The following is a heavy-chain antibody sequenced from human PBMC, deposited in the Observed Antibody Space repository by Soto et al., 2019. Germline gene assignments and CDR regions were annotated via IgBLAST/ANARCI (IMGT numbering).Heavy chain of an antibody. CDR3: AREVATIPDY. CDR2: IYYSGST. CDR1: GGSISSYY. V-gene: IGHV4-59*01. J-gene: IGHJ4*02. Sequence: SETLSLTCTVSGGSISSYYWSWIRQPPGKGLEWIGYIYYSGSTNYNPSLKSRVTISVDTSKNQFSLKLSSVTAADTAVYYCAREVATIPDYWGQGTLVTVSS. D-gene: IGHD5-12*01.